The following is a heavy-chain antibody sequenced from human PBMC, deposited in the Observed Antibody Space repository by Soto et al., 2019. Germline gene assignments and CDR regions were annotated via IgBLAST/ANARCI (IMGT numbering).Heavy chain of an antibody. CDR3: AQRRSDFWSGYSYFDY. CDR1: GFSLSTSGVG. Sequence: QITLKESGPTLVKPTQTLTLTCTFSGFSLSTSGVGVGWIRQPPGKALEWLALIYWNDDKRYSPSLKSRLTTTVDTSKNQVVLTMTNMDPVDTATYYCAQRRSDFWSGYSYFDYWGQGTLVTVSS. D-gene: IGHD3-3*01. J-gene: IGHJ4*02. CDR2: IYWNDDK. V-gene: IGHV2-5*01.